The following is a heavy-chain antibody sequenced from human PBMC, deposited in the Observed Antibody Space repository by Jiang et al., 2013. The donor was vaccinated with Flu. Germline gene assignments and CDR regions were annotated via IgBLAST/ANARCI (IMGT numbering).Heavy chain of an antibody. V-gene: IGHV5-51*01. CDR2: IYPGDSDT. Sequence: EVKKPGESLKISCKGSGYSFTSYWIGWVRQMPGKGLEWMGIIYPGDSDTGYSPSFQGQVTISADKSISTAYLQWSSLKASDTAMYYCARHGTPNYGSGSANYYYYGMDVWGQGTTVTVSS. CDR1: GYSFTSYW. CDR3: ARHGTPNYGSGSANYYYYGMDV. J-gene: IGHJ6*02. D-gene: IGHD3-10*01.